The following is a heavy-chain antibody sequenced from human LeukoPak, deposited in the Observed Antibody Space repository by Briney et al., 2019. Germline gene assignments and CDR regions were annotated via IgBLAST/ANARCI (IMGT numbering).Heavy chain of an antibody. D-gene: IGHD6-13*01. J-gene: IGHJ6*02. V-gene: IGHV4-38-2*02. Sequence: SETLSLTCTVSGYSISSGYYWGWIRQPPGKGLEWIGSIYHSGSTYYNPSLKSRVTISVDTSKNQFSLKLSSVTTADTAVYYCTIAAAGMGHYYYGMDVWGQGTTVTVSS. CDR1: GYSISSGYY. CDR2: IYHSGST. CDR3: TIAAAGMGHYYYGMDV.